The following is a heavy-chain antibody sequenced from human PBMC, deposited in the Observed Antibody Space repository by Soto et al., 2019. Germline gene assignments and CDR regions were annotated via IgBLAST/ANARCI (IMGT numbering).Heavy chain of an antibody. V-gene: IGHV4-39*01. D-gene: IGHD3-3*01. Sequence: QLQLQESGPGLLKPPEALSLTCTVSGGSISSSSYYWGWIRHPPGKGLEWIGSIYDSGTTYYNPSLKSRVTISGDTSKSQLPLNLSSVTAADTASYYCAKVESGFYAEYWGQGALVTVSS. J-gene: IGHJ4*02. CDR1: GGSISSSSYY. CDR3: AKVESGFYAEY. CDR2: IYDSGTT.